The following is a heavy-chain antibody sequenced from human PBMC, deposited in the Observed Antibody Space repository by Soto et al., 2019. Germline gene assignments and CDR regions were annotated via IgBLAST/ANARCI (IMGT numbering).Heavy chain of an antibody. CDR2: IYWDDDK. D-gene: IGHD2-21*02. V-gene: IGHV2-5*02. Sequence: QITLKESGPTLVKPTQTLTLTCTFSGFSLSTSGVGVGWIRQPPGKALEWLALIYWDDDKRYSPSLKSRLTITKDTSKNQVVLTMTNIYPVDTATYYCAHSGIVEVVTAIAFDYWGQGSLVTVSS. CDR1: GFSLSTSGVG. CDR3: AHSGIVEVVTAIAFDY. J-gene: IGHJ4*02.